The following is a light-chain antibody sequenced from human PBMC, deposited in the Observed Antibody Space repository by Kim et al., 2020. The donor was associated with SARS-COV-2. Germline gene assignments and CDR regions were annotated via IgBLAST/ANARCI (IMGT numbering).Light chain of an antibody. CDR2: DAS. J-gene: IGKJ2*01. CDR1: QDINNY. Sequence: DIQMTQSPSSLSASVGDRVTITCQASQDINNYLNWYQQKPGKAPKLVIYDASNLETGVPSRFSGSGSGTDFTLTISSLQPEDIATYYCQQDGGLPYTFGQGTKLEI. V-gene: IGKV1-33*01. CDR3: QQDGGLPYT.